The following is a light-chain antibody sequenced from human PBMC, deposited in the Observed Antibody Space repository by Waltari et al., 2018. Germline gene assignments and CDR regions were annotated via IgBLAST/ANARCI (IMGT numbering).Light chain of an antibody. CDR2: WAS. CDR3: QQYYSRRT. CDR1: LYNSNGTND. V-gene: IGKV4-1*01. J-gene: IGKJ1*01. Sequence: LYNSNGTNDLALDQQNPGQPPKVLSYWASTRHSGVPDRFSGSGSATDFTLTINSLQAEDVAVDYCQQYYSRRTFGQGTKVEIK.